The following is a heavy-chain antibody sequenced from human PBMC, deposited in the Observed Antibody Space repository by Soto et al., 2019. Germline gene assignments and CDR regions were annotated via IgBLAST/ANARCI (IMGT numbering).Heavy chain of an antibody. CDR1: GFTFSSYT. CDR2: IGHSRTYI. V-gene: IGHV3-21*01. D-gene: IGHD1-26*01. J-gene: IGHJ4*02. CDR3: ARVKVGVTGWRYFDH. Sequence: EVQLVESGGGLVKPGGSLRLSCAASGFTFSSYTFAWVRQAPGGGLEWVSSIGHSRTYIYYADSMKGRFTVSRDNGNNALFLQMDSLRVEDTAIYYCARVKVGVTGWRYFDHWGQGALVTVSS.